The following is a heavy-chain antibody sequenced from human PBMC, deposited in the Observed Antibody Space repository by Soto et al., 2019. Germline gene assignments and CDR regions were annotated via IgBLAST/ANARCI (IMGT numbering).Heavy chain of an antibody. CDR1: GGSISSGGYS. J-gene: IGHJ5*02. D-gene: IGHD6-19*01. CDR2: IYHSGST. V-gene: IGHV4-30-2*01. CDR3: ARGAVAGRAYNWFDP. Sequence: PSETLSLTCAVSGGSISSGGYSWSWIRQPPGKGLEWIGYIYHSGSTYYNPSLKSRVTISVDTSKNQFSLKLSSVTAADTAVYYCARGAVAGRAYNWFDPWGQGTLVTVSS.